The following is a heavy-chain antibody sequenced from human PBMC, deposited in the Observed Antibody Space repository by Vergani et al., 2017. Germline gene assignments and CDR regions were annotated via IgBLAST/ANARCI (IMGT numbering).Heavy chain of an antibody. CDR1: GGSISSGGYY. V-gene: IGHV4-31*03. J-gene: IGHJ4*02. CDR3: AREVAAAGSIDY. CDR2: IYYSGST. Sequence: QVLLQESGPGLVKPSQTLSLTCTVSGGSISSGGYYWSWIRQHPGKGLEWIGYIYYSGSTYYNPSLKSRVTISVDTSKNQFSLKLSSVTAADTAVYYCAREVAAAGSIDYWGQGTLVTVSS. D-gene: IGHD6-13*01.